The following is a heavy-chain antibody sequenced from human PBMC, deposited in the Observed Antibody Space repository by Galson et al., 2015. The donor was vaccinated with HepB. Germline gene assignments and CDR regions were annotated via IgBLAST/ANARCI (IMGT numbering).Heavy chain of an antibody. Sequence: SLRLSCAASGFTFDDYAMHWVRQAPGKGLEWVSGISWNSGSIGYADSVKGRFTISRDNAKNSLYLQMNSLRAEDTALYYCAKDIGWERAFDIWGQGTMVTVSS. CDR2: ISWNSGSI. CDR1: GFTFDDYA. D-gene: IGHD1-26*01. J-gene: IGHJ3*02. CDR3: AKDIGWERAFDI. V-gene: IGHV3-9*01.